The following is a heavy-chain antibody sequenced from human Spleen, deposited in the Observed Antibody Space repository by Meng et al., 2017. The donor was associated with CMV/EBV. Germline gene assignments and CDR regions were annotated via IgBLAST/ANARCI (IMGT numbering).Heavy chain of an antibody. V-gene: IGHV4-39*02. J-gene: IGHJ4*02. D-gene: IGHD6-13*01. Sequence: QLRDAVKGPVTSVEVLSHTCAVSCAPHSINSYHWGWSRQPPWKGLVQIANIDKSGNHFQNPSLKSRLTTSVDTSKNQLSRQRRFVTAADTAVYYCARDPAAGFFDYWGQGTLVTVSS. CDR3: ARDPAAGFFDY. CDR1: CAPHSINSYH. CDR2: IDKSGNH.